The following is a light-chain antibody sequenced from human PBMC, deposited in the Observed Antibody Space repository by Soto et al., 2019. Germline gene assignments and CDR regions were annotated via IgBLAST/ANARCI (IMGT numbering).Light chain of an antibody. V-gene: IGKV3-15*01. CDR3: QQYNKWPRS. Sequence: TVMTQSPATLSVSPGERATLSCRASQSVSSNLAWYQQKPGQAPRLLIYDASTRATGIPARFSGSGSGTEFTLSISSLQSEDFSTYYCQQYNKWPRSFGQGTKLEIK. CDR1: QSVSSN. CDR2: DAS. J-gene: IGKJ2*03.